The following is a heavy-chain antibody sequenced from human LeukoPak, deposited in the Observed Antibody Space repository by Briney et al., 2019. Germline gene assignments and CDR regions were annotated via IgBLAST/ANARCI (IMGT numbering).Heavy chain of an antibody. CDR2: ISATGGTI. J-gene: IGHJ4*02. CDR1: GFTFSSNG. Sequence: GGSLRLSCAASGFTFSSNGMNWVRQAPGKGLEWVSYISATGGTIYYADSVKGRFTISRDNAKNSLYLQMNSLRAEDTAVYYCASAGQQLDLDYWGQGTLVTVSS. CDR3: ASAGQQLDLDY. D-gene: IGHD6-13*01. V-gene: IGHV3-48*04.